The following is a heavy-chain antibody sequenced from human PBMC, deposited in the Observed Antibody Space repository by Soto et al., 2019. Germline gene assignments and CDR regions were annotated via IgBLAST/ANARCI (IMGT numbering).Heavy chain of an antibody. CDR1: GGSISSGGYY. Sequence: QVQLQESGPGLVKPSQTLSLTCTVSGGSISSGGYYWSWIRQHPGKGLEWIGYIYYSGSTYYNPSLKSGVTLSVDTSKIQFSLKLSSVTAADTAVSYCARRYSSGFDYWGQGTLVTVSS. D-gene: IGHD6-19*01. J-gene: IGHJ4*02. V-gene: IGHV4-31*03. CDR2: IYYSGST. CDR3: ARRYSSGFDY.